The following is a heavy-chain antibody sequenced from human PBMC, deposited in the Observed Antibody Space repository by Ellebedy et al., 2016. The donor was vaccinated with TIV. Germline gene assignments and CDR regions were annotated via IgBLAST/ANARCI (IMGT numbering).Heavy chain of an antibody. CDR3: ASGNGYNQYYFDS. Sequence: MPSETLSLTCTVSGGSISSYYWSWIRQPPGKGLEWLGYLYYSGSTNYNPSLTSRLTISVDTSKNQFSLKLSSVTAADTAVYYCASGNGYNQYYFDSWGQGTLVTVSS. V-gene: IGHV4-59*01. CDR2: LYYSGST. CDR1: GGSISSYY. D-gene: IGHD5-24*01. J-gene: IGHJ4*02.